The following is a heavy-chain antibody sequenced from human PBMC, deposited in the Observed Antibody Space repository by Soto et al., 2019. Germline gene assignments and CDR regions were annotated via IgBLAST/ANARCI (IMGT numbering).Heavy chain of an antibody. Sequence: GVRRIRQAQGKGLEWVAVISYDGSNKYYADSVKGRFTISRDNSKNTLYLQMNSLRAEDTAVYYCVCSQAEEGIRDYCTVSAFLRNRSSDL. V-gene: IGHV3-30*03. CDR3: VCSQAEEGIRDYCTVSAFLRNRSSDL. CDR2: ISYDGSNK. J-gene: IGHJ2*01. D-gene: IGHD3-9*01. CDR1: G.